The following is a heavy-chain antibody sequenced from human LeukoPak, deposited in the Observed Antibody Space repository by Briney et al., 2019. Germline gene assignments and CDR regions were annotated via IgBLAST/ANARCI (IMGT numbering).Heavy chain of an antibody. D-gene: IGHD3-3*01. CDR2: IRYDGSNK. J-gene: IGHJ4*02. Sequence: PGGSLRLSCAASGFTFSSYAMHWVRQAPGKGLEWVAFIRYDGSNKYYADSVKGRFTISRDNSKNTLYLQMNSLRAEDTAVYYCANLAGLRFLEWLPDEDYWGQGTLVTVSS. CDR1: GFTFSSYA. V-gene: IGHV3-30*02. CDR3: ANLAGLRFLEWLPDEDY.